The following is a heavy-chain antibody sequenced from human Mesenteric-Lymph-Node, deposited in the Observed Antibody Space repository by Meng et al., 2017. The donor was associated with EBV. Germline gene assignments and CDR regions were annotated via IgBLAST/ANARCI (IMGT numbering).Heavy chain of an antibody. CDR2: VHHSGLT. D-gene: IGHD4-17*01. V-gene: IGHV4-30-2*06. Sequence: RGSRSGPWRPSQTLSPTSAVSGGSVNSGGYSWSWIRQSPGKGLEWIGYVHHSGLTYYNPSLETRVIISLERSKNQFSLKLTSVTAADTAVYYCAGGDYVNQFNYWGQGTLVTVSS. J-gene: IGHJ4*02. CDR1: GGSVNSGGYS. CDR3: AGGDYVNQFNY.